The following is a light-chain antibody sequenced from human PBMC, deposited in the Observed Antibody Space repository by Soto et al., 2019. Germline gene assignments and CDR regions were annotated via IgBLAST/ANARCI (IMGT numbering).Light chain of an antibody. CDR1: QSVTNW. V-gene: IGKV1-5*01. Sequence: DIQMTQSPSTLSASVGDRVTITCRASQSVTNWLAWYQQKPGKAPNLLIYDASRLQSGIPSRLIGSGYGTAFTLTISSLQPYDFATYYCQQYSTYPYPFGQGTKLEIK. J-gene: IGKJ2*01. CDR3: QQYSTYPYP. CDR2: DAS.